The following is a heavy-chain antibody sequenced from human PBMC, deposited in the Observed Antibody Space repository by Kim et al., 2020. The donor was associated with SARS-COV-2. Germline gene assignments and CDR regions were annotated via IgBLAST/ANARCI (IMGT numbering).Heavy chain of an antibody. CDR1: GGSISTTSHY. CDR3: ARHKGAVNAYYYYGLDV. Sequence: SETLSLTCSVSGGSISTTSHYWAWIRQPPGKGLEWIGRFYYSGATSYTPSLKRRVIMSADTSQNRTSLKLTSVTAADTAAYYCARHKGAVNAYYYYGLDV. V-gene: IGHV4-39*01. CDR2: FYYSGAT. J-gene: IGHJ6*01.